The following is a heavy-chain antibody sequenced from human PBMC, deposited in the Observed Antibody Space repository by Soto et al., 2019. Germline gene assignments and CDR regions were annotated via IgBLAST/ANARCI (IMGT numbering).Heavy chain of an antibody. CDR1: GFTFSDYY. J-gene: IGHJ4*02. CDR2: ISSRGNYA. CDR3: ARSSGSYWWEFDY. D-gene: IGHD3-10*01. V-gene: IGHV3-11*06. Sequence: QVQLVASGGGLVKPAGSLRLSCAASGFTFSDYYMSWIRQAPGKGLEWISYISSRGNYADYADSMKGRFSISRDNAKNSLYLQVHSLRAEDTAVYYCARSSGSYWWEFDYWGQGTLVTVSS.